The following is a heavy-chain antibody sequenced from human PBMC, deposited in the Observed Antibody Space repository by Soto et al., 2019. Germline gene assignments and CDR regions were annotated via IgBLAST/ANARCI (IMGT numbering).Heavy chain of an antibody. J-gene: IGHJ5*02. Sequence: QVQLLQSGAEVKKPGSSVKVSCKSSGGTFSSYAISWVRQAPGQGLEWMGAIIPTFGTANYAQKLQGRDTITEDESTSTAYMELSSLRSEDKAVYYCARDEYYGSGSYYNWFDLWGQGTLVTVSS. CDR2: IIPTFGTA. CDR1: GGTFSSYA. CDR3: ARDEYYGSGSYYNWFDL. V-gene: IGHV1-69*01. D-gene: IGHD3-10*01.